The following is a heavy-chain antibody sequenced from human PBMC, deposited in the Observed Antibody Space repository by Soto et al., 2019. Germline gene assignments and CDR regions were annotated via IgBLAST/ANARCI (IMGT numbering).Heavy chain of an antibody. D-gene: IGHD2-15*01. J-gene: IGHJ4*02. CDR3: ERVTPYFDY. Sequence: LQTLSLTCPVSGGSGRSGSYYRSWIRQPPGKGLEWIGYIYYLGSANYNPSLKSRVTISVDTSKNQFSLKLSSVTAAHTDVYYCERVTPYFDYWGKATLLT. CDR2: IYYLGSA. CDR1: GGSGRSGSYY. V-gene: IGHV4-61*01.